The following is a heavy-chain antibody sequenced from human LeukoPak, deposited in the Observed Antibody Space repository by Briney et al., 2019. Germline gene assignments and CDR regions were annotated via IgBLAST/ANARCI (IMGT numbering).Heavy chain of an antibody. CDR3: ARLRNYDSSGYYFEIDS. CDR2: INWSSIRV. Sequence: GESLRLSCTASGFIFNNYGMSWVRQAPGKGLEWVSGINWSSIRVGYADSVKGRFTISRDNAKNSLYLQMNSLRAEDTAFYYCARLRNYDSSGYYFEIDSWGQGTLVTVSS. J-gene: IGHJ4*02. CDR1: GFIFNNYG. V-gene: IGHV3-20*04. D-gene: IGHD3-22*01.